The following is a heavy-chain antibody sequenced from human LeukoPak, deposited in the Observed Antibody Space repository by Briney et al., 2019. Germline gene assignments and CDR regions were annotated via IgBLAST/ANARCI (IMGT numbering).Heavy chain of an antibody. CDR2: ITSSSNYI. D-gene: IGHD3-10*02. V-gene: IGHV3-21*01. Sequence: GGSLRLSCAASGFTFSDYSMIWVRQAPGKGLEWVSSITSSSNYIYYADSMKGRFTISRDNAKNSLYLQINSLRAEDTAVYYCAELGITMIGGVWGKGTTVTISS. J-gene: IGHJ6*04. CDR3: AELGITMIGGV. CDR1: GFTFSDYS.